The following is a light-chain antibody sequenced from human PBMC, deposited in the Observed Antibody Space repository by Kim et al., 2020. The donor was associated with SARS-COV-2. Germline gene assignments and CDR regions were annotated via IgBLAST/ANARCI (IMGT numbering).Light chain of an antibody. V-gene: IGLV3-1*01. CDR2: QDR. J-gene: IGLJ2*01. CDR3: QSWDTSTVV. Sequence: SYELTQPPSVSVSPGQTASITCSGDKLGDKYACWYQQKPGQSPVLVISQDRKRPSGIPERFSGSNSGNTATLTISGTQPMDEADYYCQSWDTSTVVFGGGTKLTVL. CDR1: KLGDKY.